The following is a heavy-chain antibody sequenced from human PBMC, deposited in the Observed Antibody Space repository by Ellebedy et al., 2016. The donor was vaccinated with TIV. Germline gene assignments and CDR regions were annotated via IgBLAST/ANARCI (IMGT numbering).Heavy chain of an antibody. D-gene: IGHD3-9*01. V-gene: IGHV3-33*01. CDR3: ARDVASYDLLTGLQD. Sequence: GESLKISCEASGFTFNTYAMHWVRQAPGKGLEWVAVIWYDGSNEFYGDSVKGRFTISRDNSKNTVYLQMNSLRAEDTAVYFCARDVASYDLLTGLQDWGQGTLVTVSS. J-gene: IGHJ4*02. CDR1: GFTFNTYA. CDR2: IWYDGSNE.